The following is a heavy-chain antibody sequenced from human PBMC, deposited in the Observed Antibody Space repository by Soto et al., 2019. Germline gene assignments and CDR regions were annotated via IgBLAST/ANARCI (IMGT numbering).Heavy chain of an antibody. Sequence: QVQLVQSGAEVKKPGSSVKVSCKASGGTFSSLAISWVRQAPGQGLEWMGGLVPVFGTANYAQKFQDRVTITADKSTSRSDMELSSLRSEDTAVYYCARSPGVFDYWGQGTLVTVSS. V-gene: IGHV1-69*06. J-gene: IGHJ4*02. CDR3: ARSPGVFDY. CDR1: GGTFSSLA. CDR2: LVPVFGTA. D-gene: IGHD3-10*01.